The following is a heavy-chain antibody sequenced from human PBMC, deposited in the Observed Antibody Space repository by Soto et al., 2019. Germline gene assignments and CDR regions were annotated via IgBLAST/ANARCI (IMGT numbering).Heavy chain of an antibody. CDR1: GYTFTSYD. Sequence: QVQLVQSGAEVKTPGASVKVSCKASGYTFTSYDINWVRQATGQGLEWMGWMNPNSGNTGYAQKFQGRVTMTRNTFRSTAAMELSSLRSDDTAVYYCAGAARRLNDWFDPWGQGTLVTVSS. CDR2: MNPNSGNT. V-gene: IGHV1-8*01. J-gene: IGHJ5*02. D-gene: IGHD6-6*01. CDR3: AGAARRLNDWFDP.